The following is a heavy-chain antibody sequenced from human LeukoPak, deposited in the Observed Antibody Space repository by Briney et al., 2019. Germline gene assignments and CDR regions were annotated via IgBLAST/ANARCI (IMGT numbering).Heavy chain of an antibody. D-gene: IGHD6-13*01. CDR2: IIPIFGTA. CDR1: GGTFSSHA. CDR3: ARADIAGDQDAVSQWGIAAAGYYFDY. Sequence: SVKVSCKASGGTFSSHAISWVRQAPGQGLEWMGGIIPIFGTANYAQKFQGRVTITADESTSTAYMELSSLRSEDTAVYYCARADIAGDQDAVSQWGIAAAGYYFDYWGQGTLVTVSS. J-gene: IGHJ4*02. V-gene: IGHV1-69*13.